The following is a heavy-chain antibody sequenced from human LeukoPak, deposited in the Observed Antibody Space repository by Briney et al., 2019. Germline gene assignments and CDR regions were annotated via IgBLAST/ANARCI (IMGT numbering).Heavy chain of an antibody. CDR1: GGSISSSSYY. J-gene: IGHJ4*02. CDR3: ARGRMSDYVWGSYRYVRGPCFDY. Sequence: PSETLSLTCTVSGGSISSSSYYWGWIRQPPEKGLEWIGSIYYSGSTYYNPSLKSRVTISVDTSKNQFSLKLSSVTAADTAVYYCARGRMSDYVWGSYRYVRGPCFDYWGQGTLVTVSS. CDR2: IYYSGST. D-gene: IGHD3-16*02. V-gene: IGHV4-39*01.